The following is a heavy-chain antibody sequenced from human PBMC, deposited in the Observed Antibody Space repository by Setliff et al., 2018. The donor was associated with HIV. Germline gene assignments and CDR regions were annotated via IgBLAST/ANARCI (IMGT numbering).Heavy chain of an antibody. CDR1: GYMFNIYY. D-gene: IGHD2-15*01. V-gene: IGHV1-2*02. CDR3: ARDHVVCSGGTCRSDDPYYYYYMNV. CDR2: CNPNTGGT. J-gene: IGHJ6*03. Sequence: ASVKVSCKTSGYMFNIYYMHWVRQVPGQGLEWMGWCNPNTGGTKYAQKFQGRVTMTMDTSTTTAYMELSGLKSDDTAVYYCARDHVVCSGGTCRSDDPYYYYYMNVWGQGTTVTVSS.